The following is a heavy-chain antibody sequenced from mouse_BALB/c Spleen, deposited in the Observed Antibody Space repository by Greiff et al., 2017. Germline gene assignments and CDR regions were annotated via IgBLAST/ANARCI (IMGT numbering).Heavy chain of an antibody. CDR1: GFSLTSYG. D-gene: IGHD1-1*01. Sequence: VQLQQSGPGLVAPSQSLSITCTVSGFSLTSYGVHWVRQPPGKGLEWLGVIWAGGSTNYNSALMSRLSISKDNSKSQVFLKMNSLQTDDTAMYYCAREHYGSSWYFDVWGAGTTVTVSS. CDR3: AREHYGSSWYFDV. J-gene: IGHJ1*01. CDR2: IWAGGST. V-gene: IGHV2-9*02.